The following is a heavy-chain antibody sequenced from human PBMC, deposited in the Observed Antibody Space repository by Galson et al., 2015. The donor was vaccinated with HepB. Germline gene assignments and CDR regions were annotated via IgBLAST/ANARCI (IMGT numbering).Heavy chain of an antibody. Sequence: SLRLSCAVSGFSLSGYSMNWVRQVPGKGLEWLPYITSAGTIINYADSVKGRFTISRHNAKNLLSLQMNSLRAEDTAVYYCARDLGYDSSGYYYNAFDIWGQGTVVIVSS. CDR2: ITSAGTII. CDR3: ARDLGYDSSGYYYNAFDI. CDR1: GFSLSGYS. J-gene: IGHJ3*02. D-gene: IGHD3-22*01. V-gene: IGHV3-48*01.